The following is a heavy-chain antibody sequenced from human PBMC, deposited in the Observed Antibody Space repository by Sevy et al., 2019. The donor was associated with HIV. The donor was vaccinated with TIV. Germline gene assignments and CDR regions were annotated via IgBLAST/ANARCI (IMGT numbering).Heavy chain of an antibody. CDR1: GFIFSSYE. J-gene: IGHJ4*02. V-gene: IGHV3-48*03. CDR3: ARDLPPSATTVAHFDC. Sequence: GGSLRLSCAASGFIFSSYEMSWVRQAPGKGLEWISYIGSSGSNVYHADSVKGRFTISRDNAQNSLYLQMNSLRAEDTAVYYCARDLPPSATTVAHFDCWGQGTLVTVSS. D-gene: IGHD4-17*01. CDR2: IGSSGSNV.